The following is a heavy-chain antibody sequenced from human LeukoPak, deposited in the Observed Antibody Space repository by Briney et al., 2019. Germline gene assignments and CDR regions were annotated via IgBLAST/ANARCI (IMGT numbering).Heavy chain of an antibody. Sequence: PSETLSLTCTVSGGSISSGDYYWSWIRQPPGKGLEWIGYIYYSGSTYYNPSLKSRVTISVDTSKNQFSLKLSSVTAADTAVYYCARGPMVRGVSNWGQGTLVTVSS. V-gene: IGHV4-30-4*01. CDR2: IYYSGST. D-gene: IGHD3-10*01. CDR1: GGSISSGDYY. J-gene: IGHJ4*02. CDR3: ARGPMVRGVSN.